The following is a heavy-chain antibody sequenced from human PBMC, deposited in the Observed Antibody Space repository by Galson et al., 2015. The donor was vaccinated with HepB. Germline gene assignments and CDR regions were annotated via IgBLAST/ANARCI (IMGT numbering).Heavy chain of an antibody. CDR1: GYSFTNYW. J-gene: IGHJ5*02. D-gene: IGHD3-10*01. Sequence: QSGAEVKKPGESLKISCKGSGYSFTNYWITWVRQMPGKGLEWMGIIYPGDSDTRYSPSFQGQVTISADKSISTAYLQWSSLKASDTAMYYCARHGAYYYGSGSYYNSGFDPWGQGTLVTVSS. CDR3: ARHGAYYYGSGSYYNSGFDP. V-gene: IGHV5-51*01. CDR2: IYPGDSDT.